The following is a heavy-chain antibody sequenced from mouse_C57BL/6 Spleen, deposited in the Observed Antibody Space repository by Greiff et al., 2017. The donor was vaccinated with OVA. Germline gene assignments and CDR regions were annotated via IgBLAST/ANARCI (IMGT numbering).Heavy chain of an antibody. Sequence: QVHVKQPGAELVKPGALVKMSCKASGYTFTSYWITWVKQRPGQGLEWIGDIYPGSGSTNYNEKFKSKATLTVDTSSSTAYMQLSSLTSEDSAVYYCAREDYGRSFDVWGTGTTVTVSS. CDR3: AREDYGRSFDV. D-gene: IGHD1-2*01. J-gene: IGHJ1*03. CDR2: IYPGSGST. V-gene: IGHV1-55*01. CDR1: GYTFTSYW.